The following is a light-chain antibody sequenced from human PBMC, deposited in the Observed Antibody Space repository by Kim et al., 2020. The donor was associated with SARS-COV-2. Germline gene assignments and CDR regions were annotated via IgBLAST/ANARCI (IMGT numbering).Light chain of an antibody. CDR3: MQALQTPPT. J-gene: IGKJ1*01. V-gene: IGKV2-28*01. CDR2: LGS. CDR1: QSLLHSNGYNY. Sequence: PSSISCRSSQSLLHSNGYNYLDWYLQMPGQSPQLLLYLGSNRASGVPDRFSGSGSCTDFTLKISRVEAEDVGVYYCMQALQTPPTFGQVTKVDIK.